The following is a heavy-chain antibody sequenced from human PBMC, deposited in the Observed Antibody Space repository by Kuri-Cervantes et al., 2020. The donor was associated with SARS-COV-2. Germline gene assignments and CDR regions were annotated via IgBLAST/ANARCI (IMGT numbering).Heavy chain of an antibody. CDR3: ARGVPVQSIVVVPAATHAFDI. V-gene: IGHV1-18*01. CDR2: ISAYNGNT. CDR1: GYTFTSYG. Sequence: ASVKVSCKASGYTFTSYGISWVRQAPGQGLEWMGWISAYNGNTNYAQKFQGRVTITADESTSTAYMELSSLRSEDTAVYYCARGVPVQSIVVVPAATHAFDIWGQGTMVTVSS. J-gene: IGHJ3*02. D-gene: IGHD2-2*01.